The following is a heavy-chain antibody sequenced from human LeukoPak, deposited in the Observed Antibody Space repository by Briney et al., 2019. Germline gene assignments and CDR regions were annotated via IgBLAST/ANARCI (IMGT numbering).Heavy chain of an antibody. J-gene: IGHJ6*03. V-gene: IGHV3-11*04. D-gene: IGHD1-1*01. Sequence: GGSLRLSRAASGFTFSDYYMRWIRQAPGKGLEWVSYISSSGSTIYYADSVKGRFTISRDNAKNSLYLQMNSLRGEDTAVYYCARARTGKSYYYMDVWGKGTTVTVSS. CDR1: GFTFSDYY. CDR2: ISSSGSTI. CDR3: ARARTGKSYYYMDV.